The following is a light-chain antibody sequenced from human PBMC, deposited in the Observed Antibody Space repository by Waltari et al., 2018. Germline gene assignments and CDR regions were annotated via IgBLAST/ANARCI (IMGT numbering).Light chain of an antibody. CDR1: NSNVDILPL. J-gene: IGLJ1*01. V-gene: IGLV2-23*02. CDR2: EIS. CDR3: CSFAGYGIYV. Sequence: QSALTQPASVSGSPGQSITISCTAVNSNVDILPLVSWYQHHPGRNPRLLIYEISQRPSGISNRFSGSKSGNTASLTISGLQPEDEADYFCCSFAGYGIYVFGSGTQVSVL.